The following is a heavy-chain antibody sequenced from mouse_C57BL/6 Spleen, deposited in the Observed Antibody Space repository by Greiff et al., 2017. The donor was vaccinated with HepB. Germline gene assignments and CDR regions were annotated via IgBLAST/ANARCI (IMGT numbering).Heavy chain of an antibody. J-gene: IGHJ4*01. CDR3: ARELGREYAMDY. CDR2: IHPNSGST. Sequence: VQLQQPGAELVKPGASVKLSCKASGYTFTSYWMHWVKQRPGQGLEWIGMIHPNSGSTNYNEKFKSKATLTVDKSSSTAYMQLSSLTSEDSAVYYCARELGREYAMDYWGQGTSVTVSS. V-gene: IGHV1-64*01. CDR1: GYTFTSYW. D-gene: IGHD4-1*01.